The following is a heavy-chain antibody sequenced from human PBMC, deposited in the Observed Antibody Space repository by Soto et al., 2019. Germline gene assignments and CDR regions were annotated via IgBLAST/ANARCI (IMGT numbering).Heavy chain of an antibody. D-gene: IGHD6-13*01. CDR1: GGSISSYC. J-gene: IGHJ4*02. CDR2: IYYSGST. Sequence: SETLSLTCTVSGGSISSYCWSWIRQPPGKGLEWIGYIYYSGSTNYNPSLKSRVTISVDTSKNQFSLKLSSVTAADTAVYYCARLAPSKATIAAAGPNTHIFDYWGQGTLVTVSS. CDR3: ARLAPSKATIAAAGPNTHIFDY. V-gene: IGHV4-59*01.